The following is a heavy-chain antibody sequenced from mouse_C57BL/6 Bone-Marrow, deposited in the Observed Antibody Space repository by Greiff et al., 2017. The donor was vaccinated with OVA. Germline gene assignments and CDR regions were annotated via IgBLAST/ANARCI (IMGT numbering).Heavy chain of an antibody. V-gene: IGHV7-3*01. Sequence: EVQLVESGGGLVQPGGSLSLSCAASGFTFPDYYMSWLRPPPGKALEWLGFIRNKANGYTTEYSASVKGRFTISRDNSQSILYLLMNALRAEDSATYYCARYMGPMDYWGQGTSVTVSS. CDR1: GFTFPDYY. CDR3: ARYMGPMDY. J-gene: IGHJ4*01. CDR2: IRNKANGYTT.